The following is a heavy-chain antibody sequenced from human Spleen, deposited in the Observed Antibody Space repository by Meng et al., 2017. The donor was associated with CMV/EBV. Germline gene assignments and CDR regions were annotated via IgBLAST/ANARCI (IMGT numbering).Heavy chain of an antibody. CDR1: GYTFTGYY. Sequence: ASVKVSCKASGYTFTGYYMHWVRQAPGQGLEWMGWINPNSGGTNYAQKFQGRVTMTRDTSISTAYMELSRLRSGDTAVYYCAREREYCSSTSCSNYYYYGMDVWGQGTTVTVSS. J-gene: IGHJ6*02. CDR3: AREREYCSSTSCSNYYYYGMDV. CDR2: INPNSGGT. D-gene: IGHD2-2*01. V-gene: IGHV1-2*02.